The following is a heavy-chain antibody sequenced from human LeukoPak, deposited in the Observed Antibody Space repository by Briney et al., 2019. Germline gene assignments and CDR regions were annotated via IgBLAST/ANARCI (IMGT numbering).Heavy chain of an antibody. CDR3: ARVPVYCSSTSCRFDY. J-gene: IGHJ4*02. CDR1: GYTFTGYY. D-gene: IGHD2-2*01. V-gene: IGHV1-8*03. CDR2: MNPNSGNT. Sequence: ASVKVSCKASGYTFTGYYMHWVRQATGQGLEWMGWMNPNSGNTGYAQKFQGRVTITRNTSISTAYMELSSLRSEDTAVYYCARVPVYCSSTSCRFDYWGQGTLVTVSS.